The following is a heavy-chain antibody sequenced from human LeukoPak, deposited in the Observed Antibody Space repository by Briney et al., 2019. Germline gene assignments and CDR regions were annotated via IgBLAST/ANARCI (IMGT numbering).Heavy chain of an antibody. CDR3: AKDMYSSGWSAFDY. V-gene: IGHV3-9*01. CDR2: ISWNSGSI. D-gene: IGHD6-19*01. J-gene: IGHJ4*02. CDR1: GFTFDDYA. Sequence: GGSLRLSCAASGFTFDDYAMHWVRQAPGKGLEWVSGISWNSGSIGYADSVKGRFTISRDNAKNSLYLQMNSLRAEDTALYYCAKDMYSSGWSAFDYWGQGTLVTVSS.